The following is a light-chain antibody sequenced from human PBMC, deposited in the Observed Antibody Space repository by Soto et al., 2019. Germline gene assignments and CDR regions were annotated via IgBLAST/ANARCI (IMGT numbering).Light chain of an antibody. CDR2: GAS. J-gene: IGKJ2*01. Sequence: EIVMMQSPATLSVSPGERATLSCRASQSVSSNLAWYQQTPGQAPRLLNYGASTRATGIPARFSGSGSGTEFTLTISSLQSEDFAVYYCQQYNNWPYTFGQGTKLEIK. CDR1: QSVSSN. V-gene: IGKV3-15*01. CDR3: QQYNNWPYT.